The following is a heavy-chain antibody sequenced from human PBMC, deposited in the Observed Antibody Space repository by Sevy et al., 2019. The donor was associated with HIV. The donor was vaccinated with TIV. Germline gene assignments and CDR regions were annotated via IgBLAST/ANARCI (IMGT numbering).Heavy chain of an antibody. CDR2: IKSKTDGGTT. V-gene: IGHV3-15*01. CDR1: EFTFSNAC. Sequence: GGSLRLSCAASEFTFSNACMSWVRQAPGKGLEWVGRIKSKTDGGTTDYAAPVKGRFTISRDDSKNTLYLQMNSLKTEDTAVYYCTTYLDFWSGYFGVYYYYYGMDVWGQGTTVTVSS. CDR3: TTYLDFWSGYFGVYYYYYGMDV. J-gene: IGHJ6*02. D-gene: IGHD3-3*01.